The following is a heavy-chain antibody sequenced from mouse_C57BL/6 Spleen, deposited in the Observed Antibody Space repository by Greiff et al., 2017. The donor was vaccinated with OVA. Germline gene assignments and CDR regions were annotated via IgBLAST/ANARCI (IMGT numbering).Heavy chain of an antibody. V-gene: IGHV14-2*01. CDR1: GFNIKDYY. J-gene: IGHJ3*01. Sequence: VQLQQSGAELVKPRASVKLSCTASGFNIKDYYMHWVKQRTEQGLEWIGRIDPEDGETKYAPKFQGKATITADTSSNTAYLQLSSLTSEDTAGYYCASYYDGSSQGFADWGQGTLVTVSA. CDR2: IDPEDGET. D-gene: IGHD1-1*01. CDR3: ASYYDGSSQGFAD.